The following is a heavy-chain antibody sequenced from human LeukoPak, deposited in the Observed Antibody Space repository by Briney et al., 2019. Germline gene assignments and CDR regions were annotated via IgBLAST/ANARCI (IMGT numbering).Heavy chain of an antibody. V-gene: IGHV3-23*01. CDR1: GFTFSSYA. CDR3: AKDLDSSGYYLGKNFDY. D-gene: IGHD3-22*01. CDR2: ISGSGGRT. J-gene: IGHJ4*02. Sequence: GGSLRLSCAASGFTFSSYAMNWVRQAPGKGLEWVAMISGSGGRTYYADSVKGRFTISRDNSKNTLYLQMNSLRAEDKAVYYCAKDLDSSGYYLGKNFDYWGQGTLVTVSS.